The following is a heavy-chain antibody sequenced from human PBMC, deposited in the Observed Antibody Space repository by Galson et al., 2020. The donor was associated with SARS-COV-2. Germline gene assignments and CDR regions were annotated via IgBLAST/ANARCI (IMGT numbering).Heavy chain of an antibody. CDR1: GFTFSSYD. Sequence: GESLKISCAASGFTFSSYDMHWVRQATGKGLEWVSAIGTAGDPYYPGSVKGRFTISRENAKNSLYLQMNSLRAGDTAVYYCARGPQNYGYGIRYYYMDVWGKGTTVTVSS. CDR3: ARGPQNYGYGIRYYYMDV. V-gene: IGHV3-13*05. CDR2: IGTAGDP. D-gene: IGHD5-18*01. J-gene: IGHJ6*03.